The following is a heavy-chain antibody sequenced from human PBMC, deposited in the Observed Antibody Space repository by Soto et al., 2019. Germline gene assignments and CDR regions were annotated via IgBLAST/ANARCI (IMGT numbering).Heavy chain of an antibody. J-gene: IGHJ4*02. D-gene: IGHD2-15*01. CDR1: GFSLSTSGVV. CDR3: AQRVTEYCSGGSCYRYFDY. V-gene: IGHV2-5*02. CDR2: IYWDDDK. Sequence: QITLKESGPTLVKPTPTLTLTCTFSGFSLSTSGVVVGWIRQPHGKTLEWLALIYWDDDKRYSPSLKSRLTITEETTKNHVVVIMTKVDAVDTAAYYCAQRVTEYCSGGSCYRYFDYRGRANLVIVCS.